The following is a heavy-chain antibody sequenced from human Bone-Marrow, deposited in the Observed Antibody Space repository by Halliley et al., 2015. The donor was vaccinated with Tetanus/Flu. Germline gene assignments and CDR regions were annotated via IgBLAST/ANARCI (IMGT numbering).Heavy chain of an antibody. CDR3: ATPSRRDALDI. Sequence: GLEWVSVIYSGGSPYYADSVKGRFTIFRDNSKNTVYLEMRSLRAEVTAVYYCATPSRRDALDIWGQGTMVSVSS. D-gene: IGHD6-13*01. V-gene: IGHV3-66*01. CDR2: IYSGGSP. J-gene: IGHJ3*02.